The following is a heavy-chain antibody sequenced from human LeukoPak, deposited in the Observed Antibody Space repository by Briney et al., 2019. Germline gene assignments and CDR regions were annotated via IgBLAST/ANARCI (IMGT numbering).Heavy chain of an antibody. CDR1: GYTFTGYY. CDR3: ARDGGYSYGYRRGRAFDI. Sequence: ASVKVSCKASGYTFTGYYMHWVRQAPGQGLEWMGWINPNSGGTNYAQKCQGRVTMTRDTSISTAYMELSRLRSDDTAVYYCARDGGYSYGYRRGRAFDIWGQGTMVTVSS. V-gene: IGHV1-2*02. D-gene: IGHD5-18*01. J-gene: IGHJ3*02. CDR2: INPNSGGT.